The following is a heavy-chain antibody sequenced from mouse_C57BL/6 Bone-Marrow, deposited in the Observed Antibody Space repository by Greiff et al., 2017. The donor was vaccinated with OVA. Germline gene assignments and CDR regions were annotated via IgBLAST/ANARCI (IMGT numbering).Heavy chain of an antibody. CDR1: GYTFTDYY. J-gene: IGHJ3*01. Sequence: EVQLQQSGPELVKPGASVKISCKASGYTFTDYYMNWVKQSHGKSLEWIGDINPNNGGTSYNQKFKGKATLTVDKSSSTAYMELRSLTSEDSAVYYCARFGGDYAFAYWGQGTLVTVSA. CDR3: ARFGGDYAFAY. V-gene: IGHV1-26*01. CDR2: INPNNGGT. D-gene: IGHD2-4*01.